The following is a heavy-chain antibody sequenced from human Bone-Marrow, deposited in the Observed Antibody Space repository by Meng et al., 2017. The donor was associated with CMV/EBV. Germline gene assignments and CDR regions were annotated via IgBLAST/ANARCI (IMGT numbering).Heavy chain of an antibody. D-gene: IGHD6-19*01. V-gene: IGHV3-49*04. CDR1: GFTFGDYI. J-gene: IGHJ3*02. CDR3: IAVNDIDAFDI. CDR2: IRSKAYGGTT. Sequence: GEYLKISCTASGFTFGDYIMSWVRQAPGKGLEWVGFIRSKAYGGTTEYAASVKGRFTISRDDSKGIAYLQMNSLKTEDTAVYYCIAVNDIDAFDIWGQGTMVTVSS.